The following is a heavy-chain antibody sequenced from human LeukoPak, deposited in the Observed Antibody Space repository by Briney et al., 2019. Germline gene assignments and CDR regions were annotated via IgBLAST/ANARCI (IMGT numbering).Heavy chain of an antibody. CDR1: GVSIGSSSYY. CDR3: ARQWRYCSSTSCYKDY. V-gene: IGHV4-39*01. J-gene: IGHJ4*02. D-gene: IGHD2-2*02. CDR2: IYYSGST. Sequence: SESLSLTCTVSGVSIGSSSYYWVWIRPPPGKGLEWVGSIYYSGSTYYNPSLKSRVTISVGTSKNQFSLKLSSVTAADTAVYYCARQWRYCSSTSCYKDYWGQGTLVTVSS.